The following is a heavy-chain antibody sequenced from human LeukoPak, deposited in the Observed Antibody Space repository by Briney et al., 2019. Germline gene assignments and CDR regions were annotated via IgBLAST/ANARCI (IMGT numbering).Heavy chain of an antibody. CDR1: GFTFSSYA. D-gene: IGHD1-26*01. V-gene: IGHV3-30*01. Sequence: GESLRLSCAASGFTFSSYAMHWVRQAPGKGLEWVAVISYDGSNKYYADSVKGRFTISRDNSKNTLYLQMNSLRAEDTAVYYCAREGYSGSYLAERGWFDPWGQGTLVTVSS. J-gene: IGHJ5*02. CDR2: ISYDGSNK. CDR3: AREGYSGSYLAERGWFDP.